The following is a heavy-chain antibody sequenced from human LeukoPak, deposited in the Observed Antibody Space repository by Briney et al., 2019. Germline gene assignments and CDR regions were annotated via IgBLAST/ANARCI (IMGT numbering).Heavy chain of an antibody. CDR2: INPNSGGT. CDR1: GYAFTGYY. D-gene: IGHD3-22*01. Sequence: GASVKVSCKASGYAFTGYYMHWVRQAPGQGLEWMGWINPNSGGTNYAQKFQGRVTMTRDTSISTAYMELSRLRSDDTAVYYCARAIIVVVKIFDYWGQGTLVNGSS. V-gene: IGHV1-2*02. CDR3: ARAIIVVVKIFDY. J-gene: IGHJ4*02.